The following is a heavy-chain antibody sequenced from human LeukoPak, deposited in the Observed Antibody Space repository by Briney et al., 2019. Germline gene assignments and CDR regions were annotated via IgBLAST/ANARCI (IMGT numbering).Heavy chain of an antibody. V-gene: IGHV3-23*01. CDR1: GFTFSSYA. D-gene: IGHD3-3*01. J-gene: IGHJ5*02. CDR2: ISGSGGST. CDR3: AKDVKIRFTNWFDP. Sequence: GGSLRLSCAASGFTFSSYAMSWVRQAQGKGLEWVSAISGSGGSTYYADSVKGRFTISRDNSKNTLYLQMNSLRAEDTAVYYCAKDVKIRFTNWFDPWGQGTLVTVSS.